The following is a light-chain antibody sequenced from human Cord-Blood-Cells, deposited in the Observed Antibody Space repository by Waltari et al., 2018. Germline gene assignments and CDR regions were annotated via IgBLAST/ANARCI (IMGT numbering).Light chain of an antibody. Sequence: DIVMTQSPLSLPVTPGEPASISCRSSQSLLHSNGYNYLDWYLQKPGQSPQLLIYLGSNRASGVPDRFSCSGSGTDFTLKISPVDTQDVWFYYSVQALPTPCTSGQRTKVESK. CDR1: QSLLHSNGYNY. J-gene: IGKJ1*01. CDR2: LGS. V-gene: IGKV2-28*01. CDR3: VQALPTPCT.